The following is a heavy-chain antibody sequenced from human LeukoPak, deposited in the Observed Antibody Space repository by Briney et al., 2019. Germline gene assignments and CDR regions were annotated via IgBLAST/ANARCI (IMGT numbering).Heavy chain of an antibody. Sequence: GESLRLSCAASGFTFSSYWMSWVRQAPGKGLEWVANIKEDGSEKNYVDSVKGRFTISRDNAKNSLYLQMNSLRAEDTAVYYCARGGGRHVEYWGQGTLVTVSS. CDR2: IKEDGSEK. CDR3: ARGGGRHVEY. V-gene: IGHV3-7*05. J-gene: IGHJ4*02. CDR1: GFTFSSYW. D-gene: IGHD2/OR15-2a*01.